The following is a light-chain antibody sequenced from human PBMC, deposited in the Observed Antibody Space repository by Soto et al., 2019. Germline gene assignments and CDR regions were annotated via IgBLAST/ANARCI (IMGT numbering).Light chain of an antibody. J-gene: IGLJ3*02. CDR2: EVT. CDR3: GSYRSGTPCV. Sequence: QSVLTQPASVSGSPGQSITISCTGSTSDIGRYNYVSWYQHLPGKAPRLMIYEVTKRPSGVSNRFSGSKSGNTASLSISGLADEEAADYYGGSYRSGTPCVFGGGTKLTVL. CDR1: TSDIGRYNY. V-gene: IGLV2-14*01.